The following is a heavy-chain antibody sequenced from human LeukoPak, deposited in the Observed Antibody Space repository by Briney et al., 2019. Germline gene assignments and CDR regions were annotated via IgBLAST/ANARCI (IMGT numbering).Heavy chain of an antibody. CDR1: GGSFSGYY. CDR3: ARVRDSSVSFDY. CDR2: IYYSGST. D-gene: IGHD3-22*01. J-gene: IGHJ4*02. V-gene: IGHV4-59*01. Sequence: SETLSLTCAVYGGSFSGYYWSWIRQPPGKGLEWIGYIYYSGSTNYNPSLKSRVTISVDTSKNQFSLKLSSVTAADTAVYYCARVRDSSVSFDYWGQGTLVTVSS.